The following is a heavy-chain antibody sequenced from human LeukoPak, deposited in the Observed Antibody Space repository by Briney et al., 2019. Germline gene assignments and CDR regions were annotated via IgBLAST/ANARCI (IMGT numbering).Heavy chain of an antibody. CDR2: IYYNGRT. Sequence: SETLSLTCTVSGGSISSSSYYWGWIRQPPGKGLEWIGNIYYNGRTHYNPSLKSRVTISVDTSKNQFSVKLTSVTAADTAVYYCARRPDRGGWGYWGQGTLVTVSS. CDR1: GGSISSSSYY. D-gene: IGHD5-24*01. V-gene: IGHV4-39*01. CDR3: ARRPDRGGWGY. J-gene: IGHJ4*02.